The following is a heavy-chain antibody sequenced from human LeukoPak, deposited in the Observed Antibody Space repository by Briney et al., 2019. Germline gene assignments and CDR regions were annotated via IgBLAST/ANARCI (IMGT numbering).Heavy chain of an antibody. J-gene: IGHJ4*02. CDR1: GFIFSSYA. CDR3: AKSVSGHGFFDS. CDR2: IGYDGSNN. Sequence: PGGSLRLSCVASGFIFSSYAMHWVRQAPGKGLEWVAFIGYDGSNNYYADSVKGRFTISRDNSKTTLFLQMNSLRAEDTAVYYRAKSVSGHGFFDSWGQGSLVTVSS. D-gene: IGHD6-19*01. V-gene: IGHV3-30*02.